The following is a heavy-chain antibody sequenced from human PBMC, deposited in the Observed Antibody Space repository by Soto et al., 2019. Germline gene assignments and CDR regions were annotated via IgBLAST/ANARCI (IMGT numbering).Heavy chain of an antibody. CDR3: ARGTPYHRNDDWFDT. CDR1: GDSIKNYF. CDR2: FYHSGTT. V-gene: IGHV4-59*01. J-gene: IGHJ5*02. Sequence: PSETLSLTCTVSGDSIKNYFWSWVRQPPGKGLEWIGHFYHSGTTNYSPALKSRVTISIDQSKNQFSLRLNSVTAADTAVYFCARGTPYHRNDDWFDTWGQGTLVTVSS.